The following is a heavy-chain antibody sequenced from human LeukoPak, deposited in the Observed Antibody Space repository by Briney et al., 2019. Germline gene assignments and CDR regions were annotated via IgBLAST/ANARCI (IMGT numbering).Heavy chain of an antibody. CDR3: AREVLNPGDY. Sequence: PGGSLRLSCAASGFTFFSYGIGWVRQAPGEGLEWVSSMSGSGGSTYYEDSVKGRFTISRDNSKNTLYLHMSSLRVEDTAIYYCAREVLNPGDYWGQGTLVTVSS. V-gene: IGHV3-23*01. CDR1: GFTFFSYG. J-gene: IGHJ4*02. D-gene: IGHD1-14*01. CDR2: MSGSGGST.